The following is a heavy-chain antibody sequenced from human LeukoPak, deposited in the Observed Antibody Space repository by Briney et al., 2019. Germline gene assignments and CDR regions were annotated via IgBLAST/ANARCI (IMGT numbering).Heavy chain of an antibody. V-gene: IGHV3-30*02. Sequence: GGSLRLSCAASGFTFSSYGMHWVRQAPGKGLEWVAFIRYDGSNKYYADSVKGRFTISRDNSRNTLYLQMNSLRAEDTAVYYCAKDHPPYQLLYRELDYWGQGTLVTVSS. CDR1: GFTFSSYG. CDR2: IRYDGSNK. CDR3: AKDHPPYQLLYRELDY. J-gene: IGHJ4*02. D-gene: IGHD2-2*02.